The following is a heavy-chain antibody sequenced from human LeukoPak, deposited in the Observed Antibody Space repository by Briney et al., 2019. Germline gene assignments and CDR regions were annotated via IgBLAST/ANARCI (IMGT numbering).Heavy chain of an antibody. D-gene: IGHD5-18*01. Sequence: SETLSLTCTVSGGSISTYYWSWVRQPPGKGLEWIGSIHYSGYTNYNPSLKSRVTISVDSTKNQFSVKLNSVTAADTAIYYCARGRGYNYPFDYWGQGTLVTVSS. CDR3: ARGRGYNYPFDY. CDR2: IHYSGYT. CDR1: GGSISTYY. J-gene: IGHJ4*02. V-gene: IGHV4-59*01.